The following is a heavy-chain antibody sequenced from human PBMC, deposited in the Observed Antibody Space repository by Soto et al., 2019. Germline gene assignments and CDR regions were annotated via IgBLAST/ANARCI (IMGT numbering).Heavy chain of an antibody. CDR3: ARDRNVPGSYPAPHYYYYGMDV. CDR1: GFTFSSYG. D-gene: IGHD3-10*01. J-gene: IGHJ6*02. CDR2: IWYDGSNK. Sequence: GGSLRLSCAASGFTFSSYGMHWVRQAPGKGLEWVAVIWYDGSNKYYADSVKGRFTISRDNSKNTLYLQMNSLRAEDTAVYYCARDRNVPGSYPAPHYYYYGMDVWGQGTTVTVSS. V-gene: IGHV3-33*01.